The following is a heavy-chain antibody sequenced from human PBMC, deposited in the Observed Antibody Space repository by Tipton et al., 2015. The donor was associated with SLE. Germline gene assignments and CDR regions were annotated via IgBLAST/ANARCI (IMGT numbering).Heavy chain of an antibody. D-gene: IGHD1-26*01. CDR2: ISSSGNTI. CDR1: GFSFNYYE. Sequence: GSLRLSCVASGFSFNYYEMNWVRQAPGKGLEWISYISSSGNTILYADSLKGRFTVSRDNAKSSLYLQLNSLRADDTAIYYCARQWELRLWGQGTLVTVSS. J-gene: IGHJ4*02. CDR3: ARQWELRL. V-gene: IGHV3-48*03.